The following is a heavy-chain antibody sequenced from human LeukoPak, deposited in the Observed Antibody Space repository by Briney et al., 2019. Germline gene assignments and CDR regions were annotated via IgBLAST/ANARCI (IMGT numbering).Heavy chain of an antibody. D-gene: IGHD1-26*01. CDR2: IYYRGST. Sequence: PSETLSLTCTVSGGSISSYYWSWIRQPPGKGLEWIGYIYYRGSTNYNPSLKSRVTISVDTSKNHFSLKLSSVTAADTAVYSCARLWSGAPFDYWGQGPLVTVSS. CDR3: ARLWSGAPFDY. CDR1: GGSISSYY. J-gene: IGHJ4*02. V-gene: IGHV4-59*08.